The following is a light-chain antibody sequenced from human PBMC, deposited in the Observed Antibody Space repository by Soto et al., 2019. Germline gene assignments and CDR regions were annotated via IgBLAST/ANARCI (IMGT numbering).Light chain of an antibody. J-gene: IGKJ1*01. CDR1: QTISSW. CDR3: QQYHGYSLT. Sequence: DIQMTQSPSTLSGSVGDRVTITCRASQTISSWLAWYQQKPGKAPKLLIYKASTLKSGVPSRFSGSGSGTEFILTISGLQPDDFATYYCQQYHGYSLTFGQGTKV. CDR2: KAS. V-gene: IGKV1-5*03.